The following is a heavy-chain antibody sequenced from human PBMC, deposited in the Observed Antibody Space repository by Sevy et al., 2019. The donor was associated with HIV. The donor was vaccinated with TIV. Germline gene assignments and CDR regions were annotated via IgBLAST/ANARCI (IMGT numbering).Heavy chain of an antibody. CDR2: IKQDESEK. J-gene: IGHJ4*02. Sequence: GGSLRLSCAASGFSFSNYWMDWVRQAPGKGLEWVANIKQDESEKYYVASVKGRFTISRDNAKNSLYLQMNSLRPEDTAVYYCARGNSGSFDYWGQRTLVTVSS. D-gene: IGHD3-22*01. V-gene: IGHV3-7*04. CDR3: ARGNSGSFDY. CDR1: GFSFSNYW.